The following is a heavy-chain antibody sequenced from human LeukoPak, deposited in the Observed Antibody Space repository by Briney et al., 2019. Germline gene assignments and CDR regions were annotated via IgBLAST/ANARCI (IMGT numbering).Heavy chain of an antibody. Sequence: PGGSLRLSCAASGFTFSSYGMHWVRQAPGKGLERVAVISYDGSYKYYADSVKGRFTISRDNSKNTLYLQMNSLRAEDTAVYYCAKVGDYGDYALDYWGQGTLVTVSS. V-gene: IGHV3-30*18. CDR1: GFTFSSYG. CDR2: ISYDGSYK. J-gene: IGHJ4*02. D-gene: IGHD4-17*01. CDR3: AKVGDYGDYALDY.